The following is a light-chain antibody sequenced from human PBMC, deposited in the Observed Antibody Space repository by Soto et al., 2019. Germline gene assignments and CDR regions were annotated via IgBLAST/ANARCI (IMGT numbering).Light chain of an antibody. Sequence: DIQMTKSPSSLSASVGDRVTITCRASQDINNSLAWYQQRPGKVPKLLIYAASTLQSGVPSRFSGSGSGTDFTLTISSLQPEDVASYYCQKYDSVPRTFGGGTRVEVK. CDR2: AAS. J-gene: IGKJ4*02. CDR3: QKYDSVPRT. CDR1: QDINNS. V-gene: IGKV1-27*01.